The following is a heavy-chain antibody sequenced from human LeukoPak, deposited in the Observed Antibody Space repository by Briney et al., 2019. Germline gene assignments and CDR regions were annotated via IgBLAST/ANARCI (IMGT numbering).Heavy chain of an antibody. CDR1: GGSISSGSHY. CDR3: AASSGVTLGRF. J-gene: IGHJ4*02. D-gene: IGHD3-16*01. Sequence: PSETPSLTCTVSGGSISSGSHYYQWIRQHPGKGLEWIGYIYYTGITSYNPSLKSRVTMSVDTSMNQVSLKVTSLTAADTAVYYCAASSGVTLGRFWGQGALVTVSS. V-gene: IGHV4-31*03. CDR2: IYYTGIT.